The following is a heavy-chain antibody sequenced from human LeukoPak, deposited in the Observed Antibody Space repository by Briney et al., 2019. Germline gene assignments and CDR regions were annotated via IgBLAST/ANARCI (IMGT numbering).Heavy chain of an antibody. D-gene: IGHD2-15*01. J-gene: IGHJ3*02. CDR3: AREGSVVAAANYAFDI. CDR1: GGPFSTYA. V-gene: IGHV1-69*04. CDR2: IIPILAIA. Sequence: ASVKVSCKASGGPFSTYAIIWVRQAPGQGLEWMGRIIPILAIANYAQNFQGRVTITADKSTSTAHMELSSLRSEDTAVFYCAREGSVVAAANYAFDIWGQGTVVTVSS.